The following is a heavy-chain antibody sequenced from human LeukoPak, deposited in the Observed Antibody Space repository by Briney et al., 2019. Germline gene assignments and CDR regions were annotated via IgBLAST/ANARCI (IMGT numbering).Heavy chain of an antibody. Sequence: VDSVKGRFTISRDNAKNSLHLQMNTLRAEDTAVYYCARAPTPMVRGVIGYWGQGTLVTVSS. D-gene: IGHD3-10*01. V-gene: IGHV3-7*03. J-gene: IGHJ4*02. CDR3: ARAPTPMVRGVIGY.